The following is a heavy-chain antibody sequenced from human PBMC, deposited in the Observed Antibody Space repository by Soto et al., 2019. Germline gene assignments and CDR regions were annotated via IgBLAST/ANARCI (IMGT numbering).Heavy chain of an antibody. CDR1: GGSISSSNW. CDR3: ATVDTAMVSFRY. D-gene: IGHD5-18*01. Sequence: SETLSLTCAVSGGSISSSNWWSWVRQPPGKGLEWIGEIYHSGSTNYNPSLKSRVTISVDKSKNQFSLKLSSVTAADTAVYYCATVDTAMVSFRYWGQGTLVTVSS. J-gene: IGHJ4*02. V-gene: IGHV4-4*02. CDR2: IYHSGST.